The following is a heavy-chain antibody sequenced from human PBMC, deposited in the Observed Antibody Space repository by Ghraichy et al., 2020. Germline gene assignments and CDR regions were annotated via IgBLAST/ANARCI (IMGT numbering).Heavy chain of an antibody. CDR3: AQGRGNPLAGMFYY. CDR1: GFTFSSYA. V-gene: IGHV3-23*01. D-gene: IGHD7-27*01. J-gene: IGHJ4*02. Sequence: GGSLRLSCAASGFTFSSYAMSWVRQAPGKGLEWVSVISDSGGRTYYADSVKGRFTISRDNSKNTLYLQMNSLRAEDTAVYYCAQGRGNPLAGMFYYWGQGTLVTVSS. CDR2: ISDSGGRT.